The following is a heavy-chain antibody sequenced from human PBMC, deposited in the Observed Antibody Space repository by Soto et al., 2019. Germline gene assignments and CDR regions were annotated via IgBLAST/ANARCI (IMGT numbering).Heavy chain of an antibody. J-gene: IGHJ6*02. CDR2: IYYSGST. Sequence: SETLSLTCTVSGGSISSYYWSWIRQPPGKGLEWIGYIYYSGSTNYNPSLKSRVTISVGTSKNQFSLKLSSVTAADTAVYYCARVSGDYYGSGSYYNHYYYYGMDVWGQGTTVTLSS. CDR1: GGSISSYY. D-gene: IGHD3-10*01. CDR3: ARVSGDYYGSGSYYNHYYYYGMDV. V-gene: IGHV4-59*01.